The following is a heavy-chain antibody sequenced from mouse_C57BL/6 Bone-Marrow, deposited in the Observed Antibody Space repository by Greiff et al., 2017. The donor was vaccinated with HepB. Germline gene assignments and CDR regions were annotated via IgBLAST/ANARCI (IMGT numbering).Heavy chain of an antibody. J-gene: IGHJ2*01. CDR2: ISSGGSYT. CDR1: GFTFSSYG. V-gene: IGHV5-6*01. CDR3: ARHERGGY. Sequence: EVQGVESGGDLVKPGGSLKLSCAASGFTFSSYGMSWVRQTPDKRLEWVATISSGGSYTYYPDSVKGRFTISRDNAKNTLYLQMSSLKSEDTAMYYCARHERGGYWGQGTTLTVSS.